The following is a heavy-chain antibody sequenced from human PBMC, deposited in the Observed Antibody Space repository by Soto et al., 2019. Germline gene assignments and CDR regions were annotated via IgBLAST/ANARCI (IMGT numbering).Heavy chain of an antibody. Sequence: PAKAPCQASRGTISSYALSSVLQAPEQGLGWMGGIIPIFGTANYAQKFQGRVTITADESTSTAYMELSSLRSEDTAVYYCARDLHMVGGVIIGYYYYGMDFWGQGTTVTVSS. J-gene: IGHJ6*02. CDR3: ARDLHMVGGVIIGYYYYGMDF. CDR1: RGTISSYA. V-gene: IGHV1-69*13. D-gene: IGHD3-10*01. CDR2: IIPIFGTA.